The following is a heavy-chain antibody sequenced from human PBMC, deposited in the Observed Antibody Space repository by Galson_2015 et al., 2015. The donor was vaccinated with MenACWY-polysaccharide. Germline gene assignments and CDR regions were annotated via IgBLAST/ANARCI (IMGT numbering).Heavy chain of an antibody. Sequence: SVKVSCKGSGYTFTTIAINWVRQAPGQGLEWMAWIIPTSGNTSSAQKFQGRVTITWNTSISTAYMELSSLRSEDTAVYYCARGGSRGVRYEGDDWGQGTLVTVSS. V-gene: IGHV1-8*01. CDR2: IIPTSGNT. J-gene: IGHJ4*02. CDR3: ARGGSRGVRYEGDD. CDR1: GYTFTTIA. D-gene: IGHD2-15*01.